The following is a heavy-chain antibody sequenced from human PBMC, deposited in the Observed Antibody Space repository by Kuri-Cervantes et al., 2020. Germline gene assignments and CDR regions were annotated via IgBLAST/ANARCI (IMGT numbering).Heavy chain of an antibody. Sequence: GESLKISCAASGFTFSSYWMSWVRQAPGKGLEWVANIKQDGSEKYYVDSVKGRFTISRDNAKNSLYLQMNSLRAEDTAVYYCARVSDSNYVFYYYYYMDVWGKGTTVTVSS. CDR2: IKQDGSEK. CDR3: ARVSDSNYVFYYYYYMDV. D-gene: IGHD4-11*01. V-gene: IGHV3-7*01. J-gene: IGHJ6*03. CDR1: GFTFSSYW.